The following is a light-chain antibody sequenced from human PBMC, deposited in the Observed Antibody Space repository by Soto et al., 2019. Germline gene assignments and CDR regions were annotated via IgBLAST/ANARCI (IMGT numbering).Light chain of an antibody. CDR1: QSVSSD. CDR3: QQRSNWPPVFT. V-gene: IGKV3-11*01. J-gene: IGKJ5*01. Sequence: EILLTQSPSTLSLSPAERATLSCRARQSVSSDLAWYQQKPGQAPRLLIYDASNRATGIPARFSGSGSGTDFNLIISSLEREDSAVYYCQQRSNWPPVFTFGQGTDWRL. CDR2: DAS.